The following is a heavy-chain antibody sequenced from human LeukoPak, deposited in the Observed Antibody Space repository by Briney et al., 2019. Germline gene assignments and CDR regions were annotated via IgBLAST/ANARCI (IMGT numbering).Heavy chain of an antibody. V-gene: IGHV3-53*01. CDR2: IYSGGPT. CDR3: ARVITVADRGDFDY. J-gene: IGHJ4*02. D-gene: IGHD4-23*01. Sequence: GGSLRLSCAASGFTVSTNYMSWARQAPGKGLEWVSIIYSGGPTYYADSVKGRFTISRDSSRNMLYLQMNSLRAEDTAVYYCARVITVADRGDFDYWGQGTLVTVSS. CDR1: GFTVSTNY.